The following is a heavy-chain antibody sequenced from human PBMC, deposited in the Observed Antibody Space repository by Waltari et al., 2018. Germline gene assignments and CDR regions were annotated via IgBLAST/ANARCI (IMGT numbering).Heavy chain of an antibody. D-gene: IGHD6-13*01. J-gene: IGHJ4*02. Sequence: EVQLVESGGGLVQQGRSRRLSCRASGFTFGDYAMSCFRKAPGKGLEWVGFIRSKAYGGTTEYAASVKGRFTISRDDSKSIAYLQMNSLKTEDTAVYYCTRDLRIAAAPSDYWGQGTLVTVSS. V-gene: IGHV3-49*03. CDR2: IRSKAYGGTT. CDR3: TRDLRIAAAPSDY. CDR1: GFTFGDYA.